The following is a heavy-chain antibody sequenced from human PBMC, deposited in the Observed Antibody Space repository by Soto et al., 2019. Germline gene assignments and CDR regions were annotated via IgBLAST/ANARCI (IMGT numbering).Heavy chain of an antibody. V-gene: IGHV3-23*01. CDR1: GFTFSSYA. Sequence: AGGSLRLSCAASGFTFSSYAMSWVRQAPGKGLEWVSAISGSGGSTYYADSVKGRFTISRDNSKNTLYLQMNSLRAEDTAVYYCAKSTPDIVATIYLVWGQGTLVTVSS. CDR2: ISGSGGST. D-gene: IGHD5-12*01. CDR3: AKSTPDIVATIYLV. J-gene: IGHJ4*02.